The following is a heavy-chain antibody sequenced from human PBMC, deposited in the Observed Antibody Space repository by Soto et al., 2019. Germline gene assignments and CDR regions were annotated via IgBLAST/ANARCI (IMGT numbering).Heavy chain of an antibody. CDR1: GYTFTGYY. J-gene: IGHJ4*02. CDR2: INPNSGGT. D-gene: IGHD3-10*01. V-gene: IGHV1-2*02. CDR3: ARDNGGGGDY. Sequence: QVQLVQSGAEVKKPGASVKVSCKASGYTFTGYYMHWVRQAPGQGLEWMGWINPNSGGTNYAQKFQGRVTMTRDTSINTAYMELGGLRSEDAAVYYCARDNGGGGDYWGQGTLVTVSS.